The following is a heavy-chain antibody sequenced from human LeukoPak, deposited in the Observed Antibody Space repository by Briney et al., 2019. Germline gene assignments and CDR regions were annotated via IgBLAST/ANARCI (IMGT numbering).Heavy chain of an antibody. CDR2: FYYSGST. V-gene: IGHV4-59*01. CDR1: GGFIRCYY. Sequence: SETLFLTCNGSGGFIRCYYWSWIRQPPGEGLEGIGDFYYSGSTNYNPSLKSRVTISVDTSKNQFSLKLSSVTAADTAVYYCARVGGFEYSSSSGWWFDPWGQGTLVTVSS. D-gene: IGHD6-6*01. CDR3: ARVGGFEYSSSSGWWFDP. J-gene: IGHJ5*02.